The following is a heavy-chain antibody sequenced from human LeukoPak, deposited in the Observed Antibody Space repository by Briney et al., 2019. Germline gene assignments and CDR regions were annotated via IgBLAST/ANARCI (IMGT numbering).Heavy chain of an antibody. Sequence: PSETLSLTCTVSGGSISSYYWSWIRQPPGKGLEWIGHIYYSGSTKYNPSLRGRVTISADTSKNQLSLKLNSVTAADTAVYYCARNRHSDADAFDIWGQGTMVTVSS. D-gene: IGHD3-3*02. J-gene: IGHJ3*02. CDR1: GGSISSYY. CDR3: ARNRHSDADAFDI. CDR2: IYYSGST. V-gene: IGHV4-59*08.